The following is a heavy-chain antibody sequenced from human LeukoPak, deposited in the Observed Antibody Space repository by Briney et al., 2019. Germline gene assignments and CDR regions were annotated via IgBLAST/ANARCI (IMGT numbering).Heavy chain of an antibody. J-gene: IGHJ4*02. Sequence: ASVKVSCKASGYTFTSYGISWVRQAPGQGLEWMGWISAYNGNTNYAQKLQGRVTVTTDTSTSTAYMELRSLRSGDTAVYYCARDRYYYDSSGNFDYWGQGTLVTVSS. D-gene: IGHD3-22*01. CDR1: GYTFTSYG. V-gene: IGHV1-18*01. CDR2: ISAYNGNT. CDR3: ARDRYYYDSSGNFDY.